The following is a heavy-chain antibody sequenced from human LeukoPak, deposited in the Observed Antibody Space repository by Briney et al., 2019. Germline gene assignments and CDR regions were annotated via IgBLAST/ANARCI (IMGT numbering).Heavy chain of an antibody. CDR3: VRERGGRPGRFYHYYYMDV. CDR1: GLDIAGNY. J-gene: IGHJ6*03. Sequence: GGSLRLSCAASGLDIAGNYMSWVRQAPGKGLEWVSAIYVGLFTEYADSVKGRFTISRHNSKNTLFLEMGTLRAEDTAVYFCVRERGGRPGRFYHYYYMDVWGKGTTVTVSS. CDR2: IYVGLFT. D-gene: IGHD2/OR15-2a*01. V-gene: IGHV3-53*01.